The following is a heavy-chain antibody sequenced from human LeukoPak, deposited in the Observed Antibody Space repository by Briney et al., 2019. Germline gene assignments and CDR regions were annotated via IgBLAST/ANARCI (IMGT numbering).Heavy chain of an antibody. CDR1: GGSISSSSYY. J-gene: IGHJ3*02. CDR2: IYYSGST. Sequence: SETLSLTCTVSGGSISSSSYYWGWIRQPPGKGLEWIGSIYYSGSTYYNPSLKSRVTISVDTSKNQFSLKLSSVTAADTAVYYCARSSGYDPRDAFDIWGQGTMVTVSS. V-gene: IGHV4-39*01. D-gene: IGHD5-12*01. CDR3: ARSSGYDPRDAFDI.